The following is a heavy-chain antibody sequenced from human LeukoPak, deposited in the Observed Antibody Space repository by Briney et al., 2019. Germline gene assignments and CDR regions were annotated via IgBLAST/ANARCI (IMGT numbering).Heavy chain of an antibody. CDR2: INSDGNST. J-gene: IGHJ4*02. Sequence: GGSLRLSCAASKFTFSSYWMHWVRQAPGKGLVWVSRINSDGNSTNYADSVKGRFTISRDNAKNTLYLQMNSLRAEDTAVYYCARDRDTSGFYALSTFDYWGQGTLVTVSS. V-gene: IGHV3-74*01. CDR3: ARDRDTSGFYALSTFDY. CDR1: KFTFSSYW. D-gene: IGHD6-19*01.